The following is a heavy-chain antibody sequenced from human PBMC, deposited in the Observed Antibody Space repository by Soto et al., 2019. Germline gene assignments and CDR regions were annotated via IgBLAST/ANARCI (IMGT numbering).Heavy chain of an antibody. CDR1: GFSLSTSGVG. CDR3: AYLPCSGGSCYWFSFSGMDV. CDR2: IYWDVDN. J-gene: IGHJ6*02. V-gene: IGHV2-5*02. D-gene: IGHD2-15*01. Sequence: QITLKESGPTLVKPTQTLPRTCTFSGFSLSTSGVGVAGIRQPPGKALEWLALIYWDVDNRSRPSLESRLTIXXXTXXNQVVLTMTNMDSVDTAPYYCAYLPCSGGSCYWFSFSGMDVWGQGTTVTVSS.